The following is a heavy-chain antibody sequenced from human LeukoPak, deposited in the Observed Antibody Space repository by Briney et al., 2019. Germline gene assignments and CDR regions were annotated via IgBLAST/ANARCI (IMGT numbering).Heavy chain of an antibody. J-gene: IGHJ4*02. Sequence: GRSLRLSCSASGFTFTRHGMHWVRQAPGKGLEWVGVIWYDGSDKYYTDSVKGRFTISRDNSRNTLYLQMNRLRVDDTAIYYCARDITSHYFDYCGQGALVTVSS. V-gene: IGHV3-33*01. CDR1: GFTFTRHG. D-gene: IGHD1-14*01. CDR3: ARDITSHYFDY. CDR2: IWYDGSDK.